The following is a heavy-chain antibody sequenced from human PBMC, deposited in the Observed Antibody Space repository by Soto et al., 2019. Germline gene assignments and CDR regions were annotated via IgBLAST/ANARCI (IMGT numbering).Heavy chain of an antibody. J-gene: IGHJ5*02. CDR2: ISYDGSNK. CDR1: GFTCSSYG. D-gene: IGHD3-10*01. Sequence: SGGSLSLCCTPSGFTCSSYGRHWVRQAPGKGLEWVAVISYDGSNKYYADSVKGRFTISRDNSKNTLYLQMNSLRAEDTAVYYCKLWSIAGSSWFDPWGQGTLVTVSS. CDR3: KLWSIAGSSWFDP. V-gene: IGHV3-30*03.